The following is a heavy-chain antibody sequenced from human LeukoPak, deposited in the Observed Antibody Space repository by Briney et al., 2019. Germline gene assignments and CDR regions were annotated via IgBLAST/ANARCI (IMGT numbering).Heavy chain of an antibody. CDR3: ARAPPTTIHYYYYYYMDV. CDR1: GFTFSSYG. Sequence: GGSLRLSCAASGFTFSSYGMHWVRQAPGKGLVWVSRINSDGSSTSYADSVKGRFTISRDNAKNTLYLQMNSLRAEDTAVYYCARAPPTTIHYYYYYYMDVWGKGTTVTVSS. D-gene: IGHD5-12*01. V-gene: IGHV3-74*01. CDR2: INSDGSST. J-gene: IGHJ6*03.